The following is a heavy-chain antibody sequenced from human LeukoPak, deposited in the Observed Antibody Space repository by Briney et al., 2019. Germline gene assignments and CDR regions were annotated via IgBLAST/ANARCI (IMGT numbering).Heavy chain of an antibody. CDR2: IGTAGDT. CDR1: GFTFSSYD. J-gene: IGHJ4*02. D-gene: IGHD3-22*01. V-gene: IGHV3-13*01. Sequence: GGSLRLSCAASGFTFSSYDMHWVRQATGKGLEWVSAIGTAGDTYYPGSVKGRFTISRENAKNSLYLQMNSLRAGDTAVYHCARVNYYDSSGYYDYWGQGTLVTVSS. CDR3: ARVNYYDSSGYYDY.